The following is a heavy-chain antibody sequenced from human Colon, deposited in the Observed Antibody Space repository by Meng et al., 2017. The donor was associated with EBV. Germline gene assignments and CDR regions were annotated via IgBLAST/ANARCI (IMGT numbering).Heavy chain of an antibody. CDR2: IYYSGST. J-gene: IGHJ4*02. CDR3: ARVSSGWDYFDY. CDR1: GGSVSSGGYY. Sequence: QESGPGRVKPSQTLSLTCTVSGGSVSSGGYYWTWIRQHPGKGLEWFGHIYYSGSTFYNPSLKRRVIISIDTSKNQFSLNLRSVTAADTAVYYCARVSSGWDYFDYWGQGTLVTVSS. D-gene: IGHD6-19*01. V-gene: IGHV4-31*03.